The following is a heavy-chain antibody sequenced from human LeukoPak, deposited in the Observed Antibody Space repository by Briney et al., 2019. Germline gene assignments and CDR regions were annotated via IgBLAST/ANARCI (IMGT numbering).Heavy chain of an antibody. V-gene: IGHV3-21*01. Sequence: GGSLRLSCAASGFTFSSYSMNWVRQAPGKGLEWVSSISSSSSYIYYADSVKGRFTISRDNAKNSLYLQMNSLRAEDTAVYYCARVWLSSGWFDCWGQGTLVTVSS. J-gene: IGHJ4*02. CDR2: ISSSSSYI. CDR1: GFTFSSYS. D-gene: IGHD6-19*01. CDR3: ARVWLSSGWFDC.